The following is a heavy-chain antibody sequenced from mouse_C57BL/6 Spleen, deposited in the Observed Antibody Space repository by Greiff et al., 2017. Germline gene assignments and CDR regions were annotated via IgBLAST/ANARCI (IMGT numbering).Heavy chain of an antibody. CDR3: ARETTVVSWDY. V-gene: IGHV1-69*01. CDR2: IDPSDSYT. J-gene: IGHJ2*01. Sequence: QVQLQQPGAELVMPGASVKLSCKASGYTFTSYWMHWVKQRPGQGLEWIGEIDPSDSYTNYNQKFKGKSTLTVDKSSSTAYMQLISLTSEDSAVYYCARETTVVSWDYWGQGTTLTVSS. CDR1: GYTFTSYW. D-gene: IGHD1-1*01.